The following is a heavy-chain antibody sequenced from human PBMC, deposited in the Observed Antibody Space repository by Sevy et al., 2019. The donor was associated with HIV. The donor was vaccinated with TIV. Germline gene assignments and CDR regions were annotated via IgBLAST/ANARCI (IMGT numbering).Heavy chain of an antibody. J-gene: IGHJ6*03. CDR2: ISGSGTRT. D-gene: IGHD3-22*01. Sequence: GGSLRLSCAVSGFSFDSHGMTWVRQAPGKGLEWVSAISGSGTRTYYADSVKGRFIISRDNSKNTLDLQMNSLRAEDTAIYYCAKGGGGHYDPDEIAYYFYYYNMDVWGKGTTVTVSS. CDR1: GFSFDSHG. CDR3: AKGGGGHYDPDEIAYYFYYYNMDV. V-gene: IGHV3-23*01.